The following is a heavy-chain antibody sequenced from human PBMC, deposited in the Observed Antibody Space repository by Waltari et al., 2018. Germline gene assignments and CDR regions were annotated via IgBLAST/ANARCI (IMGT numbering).Heavy chain of an antibody. J-gene: IGHJ4*02. Sequence: QVQLQESGPGLVKPSPTLSLTCTVSGGSISSGSYSWSWIRQPAGKGLEGIGRIYTSGSTNYNPSLKSRVTISVDTSKNQFSLKLSSGTAADTAVYYCASRMSGSYGFDYWGQGTLVTVSS. D-gene: IGHD1-26*01. CDR1: GGSISSGSYS. V-gene: IGHV4-61*02. CDR3: ASRMSGSYGFDY. CDR2: IYTSGST.